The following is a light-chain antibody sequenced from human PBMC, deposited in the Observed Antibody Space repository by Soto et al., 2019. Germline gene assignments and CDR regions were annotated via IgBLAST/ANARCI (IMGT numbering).Light chain of an antibody. V-gene: IGLV2-14*03. CDR3: TSWTTSTTMI. Sequence: QSALTQPASVSGSPGQSITISCTGTSSNIVAYNFGSCYQQHPGKAPKLMLYDVNIRPSGVSNRFSGSKSGNTASLTISGLQAEDEADYYCTSWTTSTTMIFGGWTKMTVL. J-gene: IGLJ2*01. CDR1: SSNIVAYNF. CDR2: DVN.